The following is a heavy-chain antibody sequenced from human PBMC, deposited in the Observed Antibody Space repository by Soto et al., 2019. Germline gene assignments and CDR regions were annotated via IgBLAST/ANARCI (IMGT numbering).Heavy chain of an antibody. CDR1: GFTFSSND. CDR2: IYSGGST. Sequence: EVQLVESGGGLIQPGGSLRHSCAASGFTFSSNDMNWVRQAPGKGLEWVSLIYSGGSTYYADSVKGRFTISRDNSQNTLYLQMSSLSAEDTAVYYCATRPLLPGAPWSQGTVVTVSS. V-gene: IGHV3-53*01. D-gene: IGHD3-22*01. CDR3: ATRPLLPGAP. J-gene: IGHJ5*01.